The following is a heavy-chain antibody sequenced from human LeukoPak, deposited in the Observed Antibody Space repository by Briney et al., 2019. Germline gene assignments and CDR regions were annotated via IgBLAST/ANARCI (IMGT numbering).Heavy chain of an antibody. CDR3: ARLYDILTGYQGEFDY. V-gene: IGHV5-51*01. CDR2: IYPGDSDT. J-gene: IGHJ4*02. CDR1: GYIFTSYW. D-gene: IGHD3-9*01. Sequence: GESLQISCKGSGYIFTSYWIGGGRQLPGKGLEWMGIIYPGDSDTRYSPSFQGQVTISADKSISTAYLQWSSLKASDTAMYYCARLYDILTGYQGEFDYWGQGTLVTVSS.